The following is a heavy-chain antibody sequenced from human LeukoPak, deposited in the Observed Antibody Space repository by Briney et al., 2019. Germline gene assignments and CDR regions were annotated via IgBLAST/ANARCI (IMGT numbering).Heavy chain of an antibody. CDR2: IIPIFGTA. Sequence: ASVKVSCKAPGGTFSSYAISWVRQAPGQGLEWMGGIIPIFGTANYAQKFQGRVTITADESTSTAYMELSSLRSEDTAVYYCARGPTSGIVVVPAAGFYYFDYWGQGTLVTVSS. CDR1: GGTFSSYA. CDR3: ARGPTSGIVVVPAAGFYYFDY. V-gene: IGHV1-69*13. J-gene: IGHJ4*02. D-gene: IGHD2-2*01.